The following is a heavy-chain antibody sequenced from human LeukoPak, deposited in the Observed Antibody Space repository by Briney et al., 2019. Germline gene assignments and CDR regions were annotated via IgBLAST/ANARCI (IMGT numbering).Heavy chain of an antibody. CDR3: ARQADYGDYYVDY. J-gene: IGHJ4*02. Sequence: SETLSLTCTVSGGSISSYYWSWIRQPPGKGLEWIGYIYYSGSTNYNPSLKSRVTISVNTSKNQFSLKLSSVTAADTAVYYCARQADYGDYYVDYWGQGTLVTVSS. V-gene: IGHV4-59*08. CDR2: IYYSGST. CDR1: GGSISSYY. D-gene: IGHD4-17*01.